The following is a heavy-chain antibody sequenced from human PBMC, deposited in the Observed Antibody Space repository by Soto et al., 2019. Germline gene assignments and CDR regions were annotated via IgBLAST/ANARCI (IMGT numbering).Heavy chain of an antibody. CDR1: GGSISSYY. J-gene: IGHJ4*02. CDR2: IYYSGST. V-gene: IGHV4-59*01. CDR3: AREIVLYDILTGRRWTSYCLDF. Sequence: PWETLSLTCTVSGGSISSYYRSWIRQPPGKGLEWIGYIYYSGSTNYNPSLKSRVTISVDTSKNQFSLKLSSVTAADTAVYYCAREIVLYDILTGRRWTSYCLDFWGPGTLLTVSS. D-gene: IGHD3-9*01.